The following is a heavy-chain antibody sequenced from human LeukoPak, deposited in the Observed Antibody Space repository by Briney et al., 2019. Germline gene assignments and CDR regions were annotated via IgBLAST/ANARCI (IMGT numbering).Heavy chain of an antibody. CDR1: GFXFSSYS. CDR2: ISSSSYI. CDR3: ARDGADYDFWRGYYFDL. V-gene: IGHV3-21*01. J-gene: IGHJ2*01. D-gene: IGHD3-3*01. Sequence: GGSLRLSCEASGFXFSSYSINWVRQAPGKGLEWVSAISSSSYIYYTDSVKGRFTISRDNAKKTLFLQMSSLRAEDTAVYYCARDGADYDFWRGYYFDLWGRGTLVTVSS.